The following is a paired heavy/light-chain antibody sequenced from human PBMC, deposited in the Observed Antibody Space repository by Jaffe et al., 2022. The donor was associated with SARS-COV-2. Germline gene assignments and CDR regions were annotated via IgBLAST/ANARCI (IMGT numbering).Heavy chain of an antibody. CDR3: AREEEVGIAAAGTNTNYYYYYGMDV. J-gene: IGHJ6*02. V-gene: IGHV4-61*02. D-gene: IGHD6-13*01. CDR1: GGSISSGSYY. CDR2: IYTSGST. Sequence: QVQLQESGPGLVKPSQTLSLTCTVSGGSISSGSYYWSWIRQPAGKGLEWIGRIYTSGSTNYNPSLKSRVTISVDTSKNQFSLKLSSVTAADTAVYYCAREEEVGIAAAGTNTNYYYYYGMDVWGQGTTVTVSS.
Light chain of an antibody. CDR3: AAWDDSLSGFYVV. CDR2: RNN. V-gene: IGLV1-47*01. Sequence: QSVLTQPPSASGTPGQRVTISCSGSSSNIGSNYVYWYQQLPGTAPKLLIYRNNQRPSGVPDRFSGSKSGTSASLAISGLRSEDEADYYCAAWDDSLSGFYVVFGGGTKLTVL. CDR1: SSNIGSNY. J-gene: IGLJ2*01.